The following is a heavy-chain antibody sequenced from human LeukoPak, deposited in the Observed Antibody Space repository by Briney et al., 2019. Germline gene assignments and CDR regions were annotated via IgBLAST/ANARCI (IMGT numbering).Heavy chain of an antibody. Sequence: SETLSLTCAVSGDYISCGGYSWSWLRLPPGKGLEWIAYIHDSGSTYNNPSLKTRLSISIDTSKNQFSLKLNSVTAADTAVYYCARVVAAAGNTWFDPWGQGTLVTVSS. CDR3: ARVVAAAGNTWFDP. J-gene: IGHJ5*02. CDR2: IHDSGST. D-gene: IGHD6-13*01. V-gene: IGHV4-30-4*07. CDR1: GDYISCGGYS.